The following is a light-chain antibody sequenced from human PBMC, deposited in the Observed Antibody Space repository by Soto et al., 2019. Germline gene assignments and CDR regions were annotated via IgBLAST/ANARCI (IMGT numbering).Light chain of an antibody. CDR2: RNN. CDR3: AAWDDRLSGDVV. Sequence: QSVLTQPPSASGTPGQRVTISCSGSSSNIGSNYVYWYQQLPGTAPKLLIYRNNQRPSGVPDRFSCSKSGTSASLAISGLRSEDEADYYWAAWDDRLSGDVVFGGGTKLTVL. CDR1: SSNIGSNY. J-gene: IGLJ2*01. V-gene: IGLV1-47*01.